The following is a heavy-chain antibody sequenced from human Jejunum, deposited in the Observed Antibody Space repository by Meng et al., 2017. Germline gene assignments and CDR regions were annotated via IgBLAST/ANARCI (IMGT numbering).Heavy chain of an antibody. J-gene: IGHJ2*01. V-gene: IGHV4-59*08. CDR3: ARQWGGKFFYFDL. Sequence: QVQLQESGPGLVKPSESLSLTCTVSGDSLSGNYWRWIRQPPGKGLEWIGYMWHSGSATYNPSLESRVTISVDMSKKQFSLNLRSVTAADTAVYYCARQWGGKFFYFDLWGRGILVTVSS. CDR1: GDSLSGNY. D-gene: IGHD3-16*01. CDR2: MWHSGSA.